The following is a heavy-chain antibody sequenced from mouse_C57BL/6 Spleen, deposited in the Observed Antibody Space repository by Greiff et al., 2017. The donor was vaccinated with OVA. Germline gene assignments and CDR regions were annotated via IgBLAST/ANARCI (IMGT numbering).Heavy chain of an antibody. V-gene: IGHV14-4*01. CDR3: TTPYYYGRAWFAY. J-gene: IGHJ3*01. CDR2: IDPENGDT. D-gene: IGHD1-1*01. Sequence: VQLKQSGAELVRPGASVKLSCTASGFNIKDDYMHWVKQRPEQGLEWIGWIDPENGDTEYASKFQGKATITADTSSNTAYLQHSSLTSEDTAVYYCTTPYYYGRAWFAYWGQGTLVTVSA. CDR1: GFNIKDDY.